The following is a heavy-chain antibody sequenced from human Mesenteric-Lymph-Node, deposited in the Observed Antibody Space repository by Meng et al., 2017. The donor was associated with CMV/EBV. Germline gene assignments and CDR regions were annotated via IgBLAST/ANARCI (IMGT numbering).Heavy chain of an antibody. CDR2: ISSSSNTI. CDR1: GFTFSKYS. CDR3: ARGYGMDV. D-gene: IGHD6-13*01. V-gene: IGHV3-48*04. J-gene: IGHJ6*02. Sequence: GGSLRLSCEASGFTFSKYSMNWVRQAPGKGPEWVSYISSSSNTIYYADSVKGRFTISRDNAKNSLYLQMNSLRAEDTAVYYCARGYGMDVWGQGTTVTVSS.